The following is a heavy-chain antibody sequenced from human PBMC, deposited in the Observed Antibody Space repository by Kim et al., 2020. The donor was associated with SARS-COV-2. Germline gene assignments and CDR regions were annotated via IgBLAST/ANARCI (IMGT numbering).Heavy chain of an antibody. Sequence: GGSLRLSCAASGFTFRSYWMTWVRQAPGKGPEWVANIKQDGSEKNYVDSVKDRFTISRDNAKNSLSLQMNSLRAEDTAVYYCARGSGWHAYWGQGTLVTV. J-gene: IGHJ4*02. CDR1: GFTFRSYW. CDR3: ARGSGWHAY. CDR2: IKQDGSEK. V-gene: IGHV3-7*01. D-gene: IGHD6-19*01.